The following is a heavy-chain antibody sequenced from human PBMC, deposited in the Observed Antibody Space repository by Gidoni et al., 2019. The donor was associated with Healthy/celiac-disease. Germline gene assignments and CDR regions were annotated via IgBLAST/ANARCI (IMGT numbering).Heavy chain of an antibody. Sequence: QVQLLSSGGSVVQPGRSPRLSCAASAFNFSSYGMHWVRQAPGKGMEWVAVISDDGSNKYYADSVKGRFTISRDNSKNTLYLQMNSLRAEDTAVYYCAKEAGYQLLMRGGWFDPWGQGTLVTVSS. D-gene: IGHD2-2*01. J-gene: IGHJ5*02. CDR1: AFNFSSYG. CDR2: ISDDGSNK. V-gene: IGHV3-30*18. CDR3: AKEAGYQLLMRGGWFDP.